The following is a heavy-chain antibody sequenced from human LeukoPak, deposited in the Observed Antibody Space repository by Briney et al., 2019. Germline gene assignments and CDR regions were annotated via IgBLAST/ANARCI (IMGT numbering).Heavy chain of an antibody. J-gene: IGHJ4*02. Sequence: GGSLRLSCAASGFTFSSYGMPWVRQAPGKGLEWVAVISYDGSNKYCADSVKGRFTIPRDNSKNTLYLQMNSLRAEDTAVYYCARDDYDFWSGYYPRLLLPYFAYWGQGTLVTVSS. CDR2: ISYDGSNK. V-gene: IGHV3-30*03. CDR1: GFTFSSYG. CDR3: ARDDYDFWSGYYPRLLLPYFAY. D-gene: IGHD3-3*01.